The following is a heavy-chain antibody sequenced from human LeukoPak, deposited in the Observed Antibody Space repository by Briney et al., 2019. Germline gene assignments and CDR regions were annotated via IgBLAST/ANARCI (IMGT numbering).Heavy chain of an antibody. CDR3: ARGRGYTYGVDY. Sequence: SETLSLTCTVSGGSVSSGSHYWSCIRQPPGKRLEWIGLFYNSGSTNYNPSLKSRVTISVDTSKNQFSLKLTSVPAADTAVYYCARGRGYTYGVDYWGQGTLVTVSS. CDR1: GGSVSSGSHY. D-gene: IGHD5-18*01. J-gene: IGHJ4*02. CDR2: FYNSGST. V-gene: IGHV4-61*01.